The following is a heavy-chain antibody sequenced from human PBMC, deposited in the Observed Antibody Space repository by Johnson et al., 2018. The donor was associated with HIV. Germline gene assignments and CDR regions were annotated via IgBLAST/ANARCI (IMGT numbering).Heavy chain of an antibody. CDR2: ISGSGGST. J-gene: IGHJ3*02. CDR3: ARRGNYLADAFDI. V-gene: IGHV3-23*04. D-gene: IGHD5-24*01. Sequence: VQLVESGGNLIQPGGSLRLSCAASGFTFSSYGLSWVRQAPGKGLEWVSAISGSGGSTFYADKMKGRFTISRDNSKNTLYLQMNSLSTEDPAGSYCARRGNYLADAFDIWGQGTMVTVSS. CDR1: GFTFSSYG.